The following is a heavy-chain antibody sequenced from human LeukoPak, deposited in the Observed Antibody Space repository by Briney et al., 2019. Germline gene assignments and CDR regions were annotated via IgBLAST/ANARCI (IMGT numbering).Heavy chain of an antibody. V-gene: IGHV1-2*02. J-gene: IGHJ5*02. D-gene: IGHD3-10*01. CDR1: GYTFTGYY. CDR2: INPNSGGT. CDR3: ARDLGTMVRGVIRDYIGLDWLDP. Sequence: ASVKVSCKASGYTFTGYYMHWVRQAPGQGLEWMGWINPNSGGTNYAQKFQGRVTMTRDTSISTAYMELSRLRSDDTAVYYCARDLGTMVRGVIRDYIGLDWLDPWGQGTLVTVSS.